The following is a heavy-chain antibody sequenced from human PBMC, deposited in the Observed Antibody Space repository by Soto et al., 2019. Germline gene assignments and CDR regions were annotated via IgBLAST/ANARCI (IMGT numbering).Heavy chain of an antibody. Sequence: GGSLRLSCAASGVTFSSYAMSGVRQAPGKGLQWVSSISAGGGTTYYADSVKGRFTISRDNSENTLYLQMTNMDPVDTATYYCAHRRARFLEWFPPFFDYWGQGTLVTVSS. CDR3: AHRRARFLEWFPPFFDY. CDR2: ISAGGGTT. J-gene: IGHJ4*02. D-gene: IGHD3-3*01. V-gene: IGHV3-23*01. CDR1: GVTFSSYA.